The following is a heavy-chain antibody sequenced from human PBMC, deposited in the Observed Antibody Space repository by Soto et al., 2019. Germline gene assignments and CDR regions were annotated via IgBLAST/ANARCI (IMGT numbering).Heavy chain of an antibody. Sequence: QVQLQESGPGLVKPSRTLSLTCTVSGGSISSGGYYWSWIRQHPGKGLEWIGYIYYSGSTYYNPSLKSRVTISVDTSKNQFSLKLSSVTAADTAVYYCARLRITMVRGVIKGGYYFDYWGQGTLVTVSS. J-gene: IGHJ4*02. CDR3: ARLRITMVRGVIKGGYYFDY. CDR2: IYYSGST. D-gene: IGHD3-10*01. V-gene: IGHV4-31*03. CDR1: GGSISSGGYY.